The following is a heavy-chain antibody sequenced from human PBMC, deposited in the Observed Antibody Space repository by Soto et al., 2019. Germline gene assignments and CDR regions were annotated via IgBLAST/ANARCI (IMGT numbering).Heavy chain of an antibody. Sequence: QVQLQESGPGLVKPSQTLSLTCTVSGDSISSGDYYWSWIRQPPGKGLEWIGYIYYSRSTYYKPSLKSRLSISLYPSKNQFSLKLYSVTAADTAVYYCARAPMGYSYGFDYWGQGTLVTVSS. CDR2: IYYSRST. V-gene: IGHV4-30-4*01. CDR1: GDSISSGDYY. CDR3: ARAPMGYSYGFDY. J-gene: IGHJ4*02. D-gene: IGHD5-18*01.